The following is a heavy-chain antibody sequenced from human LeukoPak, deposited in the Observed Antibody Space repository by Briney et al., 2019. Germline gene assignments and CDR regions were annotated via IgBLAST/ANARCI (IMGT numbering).Heavy chain of an antibody. D-gene: IGHD3/OR15-3a*01. V-gene: IGHV4-30-4*07. CDR2: IYYSGST. J-gene: IGHJ4*02. CDR3: ARQTGSGLFILP. Sequence: PSETLSLTCAVSGGSISSGGYSWSWIRQPPGKGLEWIGYIYYSGSTYYNPSLKSRVTISVDTSTNQFSLKLSSVTAADTAVYYCARQTGSGLFILPGGQGTLVTVSS. CDR1: GGSISSGGYS.